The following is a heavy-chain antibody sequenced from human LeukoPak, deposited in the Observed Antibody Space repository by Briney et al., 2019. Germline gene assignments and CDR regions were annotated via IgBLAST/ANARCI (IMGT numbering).Heavy chain of an antibody. CDR3: AGNYDILTGIGYYGMDV. Sequence: KPSATLSLTCTVSGGSVSSGSYYWSWIRQPPGKGLEWIGYIYYSGSTNYNPSLKSRVTISVDTSKNQFSLKLSSVTAADTAVYYCAGNYDILTGIGYYGMDVWGKGTTVTVSS. D-gene: IGHD3-9*01. V-gene: IGHV4-61*01. J-gene: IGHJ6*04. CDR1: GGSVSSGSYY. CDR2: IYYSGST.